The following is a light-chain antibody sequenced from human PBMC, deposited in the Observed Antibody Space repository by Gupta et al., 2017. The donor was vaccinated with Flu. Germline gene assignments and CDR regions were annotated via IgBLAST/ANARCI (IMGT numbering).Light chain of an antibody. Sequence: QSVLPLPPSVSAAPGQKVTISCSGSSSNIGNNYVSWYQQLPGTATKLLIDDKNKRPSGIPDRFSGSKSGTSATLGISGLQTGDEADYYCGTWDSSLSAGVFGGGTKLTVL. J-gene: IGLJ2*01. CDR3: GTWDSSLSAGV. CDR2: DKN. V-gene: IGLV1-51*01. CDR1: SSNIGNNY.